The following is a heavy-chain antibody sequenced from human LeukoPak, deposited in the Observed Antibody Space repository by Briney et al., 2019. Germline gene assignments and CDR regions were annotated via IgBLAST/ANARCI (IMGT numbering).Heavy chain of an antibody. V-gene: IGHV1-2*02. D-gene: IGHD3-22*01. CDR2: INPNSGGT. CDR3: ARDANNYYDSSGYYYYFDY. J-gene: IGHJ4*02. CDR1: GYTFTGYY. Sequence: GASVKVSCKASGYTFTGYYMHWVRQAPGQGLEWMGWINPNSGGTNYAQKFQGRVTMTRDTSISTAYMELSRLRSDDTAVYYCARDANNYYDSSGYYYYFDYWGQGTLVTVSS.